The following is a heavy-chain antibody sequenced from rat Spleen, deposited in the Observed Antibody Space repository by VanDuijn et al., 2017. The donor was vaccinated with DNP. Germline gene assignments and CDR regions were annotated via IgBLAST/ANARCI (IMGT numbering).Heavy chain of an antibody. V-gene: IGHV5-29*01. D-gene: IGHD1-1*01. J-gene: IGHJ2*01. CDR3: ATFITTVVFDY. CDR2: IIYDGSST. Sequence: EVQLVESGGGLVQPGRSLKLSCAASGFTFSNYGMAWVRQAPTKGLEWVATIIYDGSSTYYGDSVKGRFTISRDNAKSTLYLQMDSLRSEDTATYYCATFITTVVFDYWGQGVMVTVSS. CDR1: GFTFSNYG.